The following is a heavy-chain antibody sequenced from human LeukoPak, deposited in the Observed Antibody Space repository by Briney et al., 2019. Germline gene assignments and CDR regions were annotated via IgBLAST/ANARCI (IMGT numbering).Heavy chain of an antibody. J-gene: IGHJ4*02. D-gene: IGHD3-22*01. CDR1: GFSLNTGGVG. V-gene: IGHV2-5*02. Sequence: SGPTLVKPTQTLTLTCSFSGFSLNTGGVGVAWIRQPPRKALEWLALIYGDDDKEYSPSLKSRLTITKDTSNSQVVLTMTNMDPEDTASYYCVHREVGTVGFFYDYWGQGTLVTVSS. CDR2: IYGDDDK. CDR3: VHREVGTVGFFYDY.